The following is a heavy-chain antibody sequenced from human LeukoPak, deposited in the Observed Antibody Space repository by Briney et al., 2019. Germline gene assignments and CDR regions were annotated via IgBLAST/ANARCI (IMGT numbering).Heavy chain of an antibody. CDR1: GIPFSDYY. D-gene: IGHD6-13*01. V-gene: IGHV3-11*03. CDR3: AAGTAADF. CDR2: ISSSSSYT. J-gene: IGHJ4*02. Sequence: GGSLRLSCVVSGIPFSDYYMNWSRQAPGKGLEWISYISSSSSYTDYADSVKGRFTISRDNAKSALYLQLNSLRLEDTAVYYCAAGTAADFWGQGTLVTVSS.